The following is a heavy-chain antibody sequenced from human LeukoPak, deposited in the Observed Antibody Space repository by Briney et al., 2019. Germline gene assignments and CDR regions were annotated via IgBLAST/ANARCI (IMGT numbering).Heavy chain of an antibody. CDR3: ARGRDYGDYGTPDDY. CDR1: GGSITSTNY. D-gene: IGHD4-17*01. V-gene: IGHV4-4*02. Sequence: KSSETLSLTCGVSGGSITSTNYWSWVRQPPGQGLECIGEISLSGYTGFNPSLRSRVTMSLDESKNHLSLNLDSVTAADTAVYYCARGRDYGDYGTPDDYWGQGTLVTVSS. CDR2: ISLSGYT. J-gene: IGHJ4*02.